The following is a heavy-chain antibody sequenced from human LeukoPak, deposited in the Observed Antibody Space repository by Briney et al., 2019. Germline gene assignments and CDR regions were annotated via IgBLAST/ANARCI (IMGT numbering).Heavy chain of an antibody. V-gene: IGHV3-11*01. D-gene: IGHD1-26*01. CDR3: TRAARTTIDSGTYSWGGYYYSGLDV. CDR2: ISNTGSIK. Sequence: GGSLRLSCAASGFIFSDSYMTWMRQTPGKGLEWVSYISNTGSIKYYADSVKGRFTVSRDNAKNSLYLQMNSLKTEDTAVYYCTRAARTTIDSGTYSWGGYYYSGLDVWGQGTTVTVSS. J-gene: IGHJ6*02. CDR1: GFIFSDSY.